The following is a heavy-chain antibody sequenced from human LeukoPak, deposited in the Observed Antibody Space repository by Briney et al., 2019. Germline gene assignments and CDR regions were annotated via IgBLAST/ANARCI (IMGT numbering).Heavy chain of an antibody. CDR1: GFTFSSYA. D-gene: IGHD3-22*01. CDR3: ARLRRNSDRSDFFYYYDH. J-gene: IGHJ4*02. CDR2: VNTVSSYI. Sequence: GGSLGLSCAASGFTFSSYAMSWVRQAPGKGLEWVASVNTVSSYIYYADSMRGRFTISRDNAKNSLFLQMNSLRAEDTAVYYCARLRRNSDRSDFFYYYDHWGQGTLVTVSS. V-gene: IGHV3-21*01.